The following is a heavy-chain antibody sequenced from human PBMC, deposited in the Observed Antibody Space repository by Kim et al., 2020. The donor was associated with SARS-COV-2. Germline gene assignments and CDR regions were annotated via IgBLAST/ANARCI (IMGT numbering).Heavy chain of an antibody. CDR3: ARDNSYKLDY. Sequence: TTEYAASVEGRFTISRDDSRNSVYLQMNTLKTEDTAVYYCARDNSYKLDYWGQGTLVTVSS. CDR2: TT. V-gene: IGHV3-72*01. J-gene: IGHJ4*02. D-gene: IGHD1-26*01.